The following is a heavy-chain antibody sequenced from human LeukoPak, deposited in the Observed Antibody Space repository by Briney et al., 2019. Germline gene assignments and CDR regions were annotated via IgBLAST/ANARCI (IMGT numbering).Heavy chain of an antibody. CDR3: AKDRAGSIATYADF. Sequence: GGSLRLSCAASGFTFSGYGLHWVRQAPGKGLEWVAVISYDGSSKYYADSVKGRLTISRDNSKNTLYLQMNSLRAEDTAVYYCAKDRAGSIATYADFWGQGTLVTVSS. V-gene: IGHV3-30*18. CDR1: GFTFSGYG. CDR2: ISYDGSSK. J-gene: IGHJ4*02. D-gene: IGHD6-19*01.